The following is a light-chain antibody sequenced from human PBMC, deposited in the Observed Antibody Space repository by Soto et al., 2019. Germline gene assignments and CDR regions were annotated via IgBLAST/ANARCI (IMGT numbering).Light chain of an antibody. CDR1: SSDVGGYNY. CDR2: EVN. CDR3: SSFAGSRGWV. V-gene: IGLV2-8*01. Sequence: QSALTQPPSASGSPGQSVTISCTGTSSDVGGYNYVSWYQQYPGKAPKLIIYEVNKWPSGVPARFSGSKSGNTASLTVSGLQAEDEADYYCSSFAGSRGWVFGGGTKVTVL. J-gene: IGLJ3*02.